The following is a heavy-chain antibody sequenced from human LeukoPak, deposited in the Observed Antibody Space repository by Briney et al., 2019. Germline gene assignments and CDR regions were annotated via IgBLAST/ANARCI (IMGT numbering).Heavy chain of an antibody. V-gene: IGHV4-39*07. CDR1: GGSISTSNYY. Sequence: SETLSLTCTVSGGSISTSNYYWGWIRQPPGKGLEWIGNIFYSGSTYYNPSLKSRVTISADTSKNQFSLNVSSVTAADTAVYYCARATSSYFYYMDVWGKGTTVTISS. CDR2: IFYSGST. J-gene: IGHJ6*03. CDR3: ARATSSYFYYMDV. D-gene: IGHD5-12*01.